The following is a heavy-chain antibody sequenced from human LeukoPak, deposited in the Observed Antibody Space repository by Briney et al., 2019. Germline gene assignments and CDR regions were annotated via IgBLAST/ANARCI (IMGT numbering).Heavy chain of an antibody. CDR1: GYTFTSYG. CDR2: ISAYNGNT. V-gene: IGHV1-18*04. J-gene: IGHJ2*01. CDR3: ARGPYGDHRGGVWYFDL. D-gene: IGHD4-17*01. Sequence: ASVKVSCKASGYTFTSYGISWVRQAPGQGLEWMGWISAYNGNTNYAQKLQGRVTMTTDTSTSTAYMELRSLRSDDTAVYYCARGPYGDHRGGVWYFDLWGRGTLVTVSS.